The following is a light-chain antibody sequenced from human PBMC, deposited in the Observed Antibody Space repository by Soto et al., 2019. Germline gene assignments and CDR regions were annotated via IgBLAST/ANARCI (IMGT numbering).Light chain of an antibody. J-gene: IGLJ3*02. V-gene: IGLV2-11*01. CDR3: SSYAGSYNWV. CDR2: DVS. Sequence: QSALTEPRSVSGSPGQSVTISCTGTSSDVGGYTYVSWYQQHPGKAPRLMIYDVSRRPSGVPDRFSGSKFGNTASLTISGLQAEDEAEYYCSSYAGSYNWVFGGGTKLTVL. CDR1: SSDVGGYTY.